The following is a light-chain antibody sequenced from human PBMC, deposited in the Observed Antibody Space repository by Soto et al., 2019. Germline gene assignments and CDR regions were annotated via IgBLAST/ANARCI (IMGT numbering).Light chain of an antibody. Sequence: EIVMTQSPATLSVSPGERATLSCRASQSVNSNLAWYRQKPGQAPRLLISDASTRATGVPARFSGSGSGTEFTLTISSLQSEDSGIYYCQQYNFWPPLTFGGGPRWRSN. V-gene: IGKV3-15*01. CDR3: QQYNFWPPLT. CDR2: DAS. J-gene: IGKJ4*01. CDR1: QSVNSN.